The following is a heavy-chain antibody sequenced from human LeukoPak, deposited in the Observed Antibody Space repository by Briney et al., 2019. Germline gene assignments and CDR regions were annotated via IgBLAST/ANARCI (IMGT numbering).Heavy chain of an antibody. CDR3: ARSYGTYNWFDS. CDR2: ISSSGSTI. D-gene: IGHD1-14*01. CDR1: GFTFSSYE. V-gene: IGHV3-48*03. Sequence: GGSLRLSCAASGFTFSSYEMNWVRQAPGKGLEWVSYISSSGSTIYYADSLKGRFTISRDNSKDTLYVQMNSLRAEDTAVYYCARSYGTYNWFDSWAQGTLVTVSS. J-gene: IGHJ5*01.